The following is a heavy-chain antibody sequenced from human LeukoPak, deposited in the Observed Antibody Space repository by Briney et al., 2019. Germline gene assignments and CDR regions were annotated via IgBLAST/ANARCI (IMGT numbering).Heavy chain of an antibody. J-gene: IGHJ3*02. CDR1: GYTFTGCY. Sequence: ASVKVSCKASGYTFTGCYMHWVRQAPGQGLEWMGWIKPNSGDTYYSQKFQDRVTMTRDTSISTAYLELSRLRSDDTAVYYCANDRDDAFEIWGQGTMVTVSS. CDR3: ANDRDDAFEI. V-gene: IGHV1-2*02. CDR2: IKPNSGDT.